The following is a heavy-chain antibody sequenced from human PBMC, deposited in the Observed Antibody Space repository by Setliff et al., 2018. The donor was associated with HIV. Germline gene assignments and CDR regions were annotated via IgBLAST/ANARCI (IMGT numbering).Heavy chain of an antibody. Sequence: SETLSLTCSVSGGSISGYYWSWIRQPPGKRPEYIGYIYSSGTTYYNPYYNPSLKSRATISIETSKKQLSLKLTSATAADTAVYYCARDQSDWFYWGQGTLVTVSS. CDR1: GGSISGYY. V-gene: IGHV4-59*01. CDR3: ARDQSDWFY. CDR2: IYSSGTTYYNP. J-gene: IGHJ4*02. D-gene: IGHD3-3*01.